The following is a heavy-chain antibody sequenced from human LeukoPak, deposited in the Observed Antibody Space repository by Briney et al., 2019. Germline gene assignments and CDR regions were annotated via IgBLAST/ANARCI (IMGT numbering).Heavy chain of an antibody. CDR3: ARVIESYYYYYYMDV. J-gene: IGHJ6*03. D-gene: IGHD2/OR15-2a*01. CDR2: ISAYNGNT. Sequence: ASVKVSCKASGYTFTSYGISWVRQAPGQGLEWMGWISAYNGNTNYAQKLQGRVTMTTDTSTSTAYMELRSLRSDDTAVYYCARVIESYYYYYYMDVWGKGTTVTVSS. CDR1: GYTFTSYG. V-gene: IGHV1-18*01.